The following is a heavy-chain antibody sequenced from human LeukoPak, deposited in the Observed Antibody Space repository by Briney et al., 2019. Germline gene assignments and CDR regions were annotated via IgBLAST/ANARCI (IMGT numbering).Heavy chain of an antibody. CDR3: ARDLDYYGSGSYD. CDR1: GFTFSSYS. D-gene: IGHD3-10*01. Sequence: WGSLRLSCAASGFTFSSYSMNWVRQAPGKGLEWVLSISSSSSYIYYADSVKGRFTISRDNAKNSLYLQMNSLRAEDTAVYYCARDLDYYGSGSYDWGQGTVVTVSS. J-gene: IGHJ4*02. V-gene: IGHV3-21*01. CDR2: ISSSSSYI.